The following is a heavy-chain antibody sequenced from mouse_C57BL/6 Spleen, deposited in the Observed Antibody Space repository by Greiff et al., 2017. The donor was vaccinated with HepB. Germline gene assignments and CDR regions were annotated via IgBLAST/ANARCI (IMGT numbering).Heavy chain of an antibody. V-gene: IGHV1-80*01. CDR2: IYPGDGDT. Sequence: QVQLQQSGAELVKPGASVKISCKASGYAFSSYWMNWVKQRPGKGLEWIGQIYPGDGDTNYNGKFKGKATLTADKSSSTAYMQLSSLTSEDSAVYFCAGCYYGSSSYFDYWGQGTTLTVSS. CDR3: AGCYYGSSSYFDY. D-gene: IGHD1-1*01. CDR1: GYAFSSYW. J-gene: IGHJ2*01.